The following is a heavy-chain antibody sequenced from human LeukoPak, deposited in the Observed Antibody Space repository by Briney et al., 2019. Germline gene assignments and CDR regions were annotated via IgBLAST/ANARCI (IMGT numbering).Heavy chain of an antibody. D-gene: IGHD2-2*01. V-gene: IGHV3-23*01. J-gene: IGHJ6*03. CDR3: AKSRLPPQEYQLYYCYMDV. CDR2: ISGSGGST. Sequence: GGSLRLSCAASGFTFSSYAMSWVRQAPGKGLEWVSAISGSGGSTYYADSVKGRFTISRDNSKNTLYLQMNSLRAEDTAVYYCAKSRLPPQEYQLYYCYMDVWGKGTTVTVSS. CDR1: GFTFSSYA.